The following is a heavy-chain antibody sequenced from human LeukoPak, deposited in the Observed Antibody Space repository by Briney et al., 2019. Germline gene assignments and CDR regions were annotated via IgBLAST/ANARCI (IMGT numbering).Heavy chain of an antibody. CDR2: ISYDGSNK. J-gene: IGHJ5*02. Sequence: GGSLRLSCAASGFTFSNYAMNWVRQAPGKGLEWVAVISYDGSNKYYADSVKGRFTISRDNSKNTLYLQMNSLRAEDTAVYYCAKSPPPYCSSTSCYGGSWFDPWGQGTLVTVSS. CDR1: GFTFSNYA. V-gene: IGHV3-30*18. D-gene: IGHD2-2*01. CDR3: AKSPPPYCSSTSCYGGSWFDP.